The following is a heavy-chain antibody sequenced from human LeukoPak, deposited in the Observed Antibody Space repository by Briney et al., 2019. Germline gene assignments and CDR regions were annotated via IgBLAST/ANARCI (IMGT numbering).Heavy chain of an antibody. Sequence: ASVKVSCKASGYTFTSYGISWVRQAPGQGLEWMGWISAYNGNTNYAQKLQGRVTMTTDTSTSTAYMELRSLRSDDTAVYYCARVRKGDYSGYDLDGDAFDIWGQGTMVTVSS. D-gene: IGHD5-12*01. CDR2: ISAYNGNT. CDR3: ARVRKGDYSGYDLDGDAFDI. V-gene: IGHV1-18*01. J-gene: IGHJ3*02. CDR1: GYTFTSYG.